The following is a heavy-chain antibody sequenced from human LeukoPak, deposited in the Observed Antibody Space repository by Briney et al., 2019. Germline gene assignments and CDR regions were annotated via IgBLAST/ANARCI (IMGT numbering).Heavy chain of an antibody. D-gene: IGHD3-22*01. CDR1: GFTFSLFA. J-gene: IGHJ4*02. Sequence: QPGGSLRLSCAASGFTFSLFAMHWVRQAPGKGLEWVSAISGSGGATYHADADSVKGRFTISRDNSKNALYLEINNLRAEDTAVYYCAKDGYNYDSSGHFDYWGQGTLVTVYS. CDR2: ISGSGGAT. CDR3: AKDGYNYDSSGHFDY. V-gene: IGHV3-23*01.